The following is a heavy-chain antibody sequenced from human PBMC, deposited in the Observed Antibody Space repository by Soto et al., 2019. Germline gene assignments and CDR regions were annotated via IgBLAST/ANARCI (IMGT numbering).Heavy chain of an antibody. D-gene: IGHD2-15*01. J-gene: IGHJ4*02. CDR3: AREGAHYTPLDH. Sequence: ASVNVSCKASGYTFTDYAIHWVRQAPGQGLEWMGWINVGNGNTGYSRKFQGRVTNARDMSASTAYIEGTSLTSEDTAIYYCAREGAHYTPLDHWGQGTLVTVSS. CDR2: INVGNGNT. V-gene: IGHV1-3*01. CDR1: GYTFTDYA.